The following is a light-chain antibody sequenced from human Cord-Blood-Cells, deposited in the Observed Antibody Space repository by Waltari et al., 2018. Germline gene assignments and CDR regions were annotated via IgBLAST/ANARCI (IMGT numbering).Light chain of an antibody. Sequence: SYELTQPPSASVSPRQTARITCPGDALPKQYAYWYQQKPGQAPVLVIYKDSERPSGIPERFSGSSSGTTVTLTISGVQAEDEADYYCQSADSSGTYVVFGGGTKLTVL. CDR1: ALPKQY. CDR3: QSADSSGTYVV. J-gene: IGLJ2*01. CDR2: KDS. V-gene: IGLV3-25*03.